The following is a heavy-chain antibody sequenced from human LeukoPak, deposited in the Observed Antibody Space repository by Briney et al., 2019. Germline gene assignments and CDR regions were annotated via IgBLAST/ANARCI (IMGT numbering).Heavy chain of an antibody. J-gene: IGHJ4*02. CDR2: TRYDGSNK. CDR3: ANPSDCSSTSCYYQGDY. D-gene: IGHD2-2*01. V-gene: IGHV3-30*02. CDR1: GFTFSSFG. Sequence: PGGSLRLSCAASGFTFSSFGMHWVRQAPGKGLEWVAFTRYDGSNKYYADSVKGRFTISRDNSKNTLYLQMNSLRAEDTAVYYCANPSDCSSTSCYYQGDYWGQGTLVTVSS.